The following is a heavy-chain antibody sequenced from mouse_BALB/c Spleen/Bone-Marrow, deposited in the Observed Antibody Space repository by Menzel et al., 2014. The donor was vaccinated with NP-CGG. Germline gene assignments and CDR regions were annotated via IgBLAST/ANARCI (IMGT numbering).Heavy chain of an antibody. Sequence: EVQLVESGGDLVKPGGSLKLSCAASGFAFSSYDMSWVRQTPEKRLEWVAYISSGGGTTYYPDTVKGRFTISRDNAKNTLYLQMSSLKSEDTAMYYCGRHDYYGSSYEGMDYWGQGTSVTVSS. V-gene: IGHV5-12-1*01. CDR3: GRHDYYGSSYEGMDY. J-gene: IGHJ4*01. D-gene: IGHD1-1*01. CDR1: GFAFSSYD. CDR2: ISSGGGTT.